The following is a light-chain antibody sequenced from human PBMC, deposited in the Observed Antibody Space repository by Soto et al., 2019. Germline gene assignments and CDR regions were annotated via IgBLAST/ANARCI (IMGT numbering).Light chain of an antibody. J-gene: IGLJ2*01. Sequence: QSVLTQPASVSGSPGQSITISCTGTSSDVGGYNYVSWYQQHPGKAPKLMIYDVSNRPSGVSNRFSGSKSGNTASLTISGLQAEDEADYDCSSYTSSSTLVVFGGGTQLTVL. CDR2: DVS. CDR3: SSYTSSSTLVV. V-gene: IGLV2-14*01. CDR1: SSDVGGYNY.